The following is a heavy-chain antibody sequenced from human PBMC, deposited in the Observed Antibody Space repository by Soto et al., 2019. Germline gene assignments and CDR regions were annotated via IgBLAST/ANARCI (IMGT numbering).Heavy chain of an antibody. J-gene: IGHJ6*02. V-gene: IGHV3-33*01. CDR1: GFTFSSYG. D-gene: IGHD4-4*01. Sequence: QVQLVASGGGVVQPGRSLRLSCAASGFTFSSYGMHWVGQAPGKGLEWVAVIWYDGSNKYYADSVKGRFTISRDNSKNTLYLQMNSLRAEDTAVYYCARDYSNTYYYYYGMDVWGQGTTVTVSS. CDR3: ARDYSNTYYYYYGMDV. CDR2: IWYDGSNK.